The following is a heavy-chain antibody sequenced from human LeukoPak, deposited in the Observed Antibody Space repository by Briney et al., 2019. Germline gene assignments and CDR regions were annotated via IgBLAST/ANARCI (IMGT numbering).Heavy chain of an antibody. J-gene: IGHJ5*01. V-gene: IGHV3-23*01. CDR2: ISGSGGST. CDR3: TRAIRATGTDS. D-gene: IGHD6-13*01. Sequence: GGSLRLSCAASGFTFSSYAMSWVRQAPGKGLEWVSAISGSGGSTYYADSVKGRFTIFRDNSKNTLYLQMNSLRAEDTAVYYCTRAIRATGTDSWGQGTLVTVSS. CDR1: GFTFSSYA.